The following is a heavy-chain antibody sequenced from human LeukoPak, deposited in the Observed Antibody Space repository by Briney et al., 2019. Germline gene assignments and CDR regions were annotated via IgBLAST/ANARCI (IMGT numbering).Heavy chain of an antibody. J-gene: IGHJ6*02. CDR2: MSHTGAT. V-gene: IGHV4-34*01. CDR1: GGSFSGYY. CDR3: ASSTMVRGVIVYYYYGMDV. Sequence: PSETLSLTCAVFGGSFSGYYWSWIRQSPEKGLEWIGEMSHTGATNYNPSLKSRVTVSVDTSKKQFSLNLRSVTAADTAVYYCASSTMVRGVIVYYYYGMDVWGQGTTVTVSS. D-gene: IGHD3-10*01.